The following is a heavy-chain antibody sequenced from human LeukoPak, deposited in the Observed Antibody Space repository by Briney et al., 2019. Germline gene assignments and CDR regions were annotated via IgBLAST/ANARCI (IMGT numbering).Heavy chain of an antibody. J-gene: IGHJ4*02. Sequence: GGSLGLSCAASGFTFSSYSMNWVRQAPGKGLEWVSSISSSSSYISYADSLKGRFTISRDNAKNSLYLQMNSLRAEDTAVYYCARAYYDSSGYYQDWGQGTLVTVSS. V-gene: IGHV3-21*01. CDR2: ISSSSSYI. D-gene: IGHD3-22*01. CDR1: GFTFSSYS. CDR3: ARAYYDSSGYYQD.